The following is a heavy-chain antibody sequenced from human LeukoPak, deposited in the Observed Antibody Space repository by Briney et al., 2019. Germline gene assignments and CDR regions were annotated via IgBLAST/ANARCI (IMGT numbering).Heavy chain of an antibody. CDR3: SKGGGGWSAYFQN. CDR2: ISGSGGST. V-gene: IGHV3-23*01. D-gene: IGHD6-19*01. CDR1: GFIYHNYA. Sequence: PGGSLRLSCAASGFIYHNYAMSWVRQAPGKGLEWVSGISGSGGSTYYADSVEGRFTISRDNSKNTLYLQMNSLRDEDTAGYYCSKGGGGWSAYFQNWGQGTLVTVSS. J-gene: IGHJ1*01.